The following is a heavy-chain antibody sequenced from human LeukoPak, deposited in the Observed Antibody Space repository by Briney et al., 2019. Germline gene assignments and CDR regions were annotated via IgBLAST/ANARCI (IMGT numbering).Heavy chain of an antibody. J-gene: IGHJ4*02. D-gene: IGHD3-3*01. CDR3: ARGGIKFSSLEFLLDF. CDR1: GYSFSSHD. CDR2: INPSSGKT. Sequence: ASVKVSCKASGYSFSSHDISWVRPAAAQGLEWVGWINPSSGKTGYAQQFQGRVTISRDASLSTAYMELSSLTSEDTAVYFCARGGIKFSSLEFLLDFWGEGTLVTVSS. V-gene: IGHV1-8*03.